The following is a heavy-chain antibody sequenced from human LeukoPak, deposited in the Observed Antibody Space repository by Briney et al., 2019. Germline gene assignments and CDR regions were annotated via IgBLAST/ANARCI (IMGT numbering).Heavy chain of an antibody. Sequence: SGGSLRLSCAASGFTFSSYWMHWVRQAPGKGLVWVSVIYSGGSTYYADSVKGRFTISRDNSKNTLYLQMNSLRAEDTAVYYCARGAAGPYYYYYYMDVWGKGTTVTVSS. J-gene: IGHJ6*03. D-gene: IGHD6-13*01. CDR3: ARGAAGPYYYYYYMDV. CDR1: GFTFSSYW. CDR2: IYSGGST. V-gene: IGHV3-53*01.